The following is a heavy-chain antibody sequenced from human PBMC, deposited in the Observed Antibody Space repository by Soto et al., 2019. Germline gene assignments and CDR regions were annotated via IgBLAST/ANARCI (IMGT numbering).Heavy chain of an antibody. CDR3: ASSYYYDSSGYCPFDY. Sequence: SETLSLTCTVSGGSISSGGYYWSWIRQHPGKGLEWIGYIYYSGSTYYNPSLKSRVTISVDTSKNKFSLKLSSVTAADTAVYYCASSYYYDSSGYCPFDYWGQGTLVTVSS. V-gene: IGHV4-31*03. D-gene: IGHD3-22*01. CDR1: GGSISSGGYY. CDR2: IYYSGST. J-gene: IGHJ4*02.